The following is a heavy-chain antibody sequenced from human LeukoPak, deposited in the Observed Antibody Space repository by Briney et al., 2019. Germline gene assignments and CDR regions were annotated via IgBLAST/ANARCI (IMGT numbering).Heavy chain of an antibody. CDR1: GFTFSSYA. CDR3: ARTSGDGYPYSAFDI. CDR2: ISYDGSNK. V-gene: IGHV3-30-3*01. D-gene: IGHD5-24*01. J-gene: IGHJ3*02. Sequence: GGSLRLSCAASGFTFSSYAMHWVRQAPGKGLERVAVISYDGSNKYYADSVKGRFTISRDNSKNTLYLQMNSLRAEDTAVYYCARTSGDGYPYSAFDIWGQGTMVTVSS.